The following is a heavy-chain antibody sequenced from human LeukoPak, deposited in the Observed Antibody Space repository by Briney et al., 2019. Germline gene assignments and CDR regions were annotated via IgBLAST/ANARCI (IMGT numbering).Heavy chain of an antibody. Sequence: ASVKVSCKASGGTFTTYTVNWVRQAPGQGLEWLGIINPNVGSTNYAQKFQGRVTLTSDTSTSTVYMELSSLRSDDTAVYYCARDGRRITVAGTGDNWGQGTLVTVSS. D-gene: IGHD6-19*01. CDR1: GGTFTTYT. V-gene: IGHV1-46*01. CDR3: ARDGRRITVAGTGDN. CDR2: INPNVGST. J-gene: IGHJ4*02.